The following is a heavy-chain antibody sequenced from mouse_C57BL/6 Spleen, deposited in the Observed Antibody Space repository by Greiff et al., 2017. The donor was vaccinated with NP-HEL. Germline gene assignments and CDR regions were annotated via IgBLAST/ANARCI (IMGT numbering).Heavy chain of an antibody. CDR3: ARVPYYYGSAWFAY. CDR2: ISSGSSTI. J-gene: IGHJ3*01. D-gene: IGHD1-1*01. V-gene: IGHV5-17*01. CDR1: GFTFSDYG. Sequence: EVNLVESGGGLVKPGGSLKLSCAASGFTFSDYGMHWVRQAPEKGLAWVAYISSGSSTIYYADTVKGRFPISRDNAKNTLFLQMTSLRSEDTAMYYCARVPYYYGSAWFAYWGQGTLVTVSA.